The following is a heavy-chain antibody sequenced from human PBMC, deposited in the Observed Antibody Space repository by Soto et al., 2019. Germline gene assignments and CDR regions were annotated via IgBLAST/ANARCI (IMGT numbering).Heavy chain of an antibody. CDR3: ARNRDGVDY. J-gene: IGHJ4*02. Sequence: EVQLVESGGGLVQPGGSLRLSCAASGFTFSSYWMHWVRQAPGERPVWVSRISTDGSITAYADSVKGRFTVSRDNAKNTLYLLMNSLRADDTAVYYCARNRDGVDYWGQGNLVTVSS. CDR1: GFTFSSYW. V-gene: IGHV3-74*01. CDR2: ISTDGSIT.